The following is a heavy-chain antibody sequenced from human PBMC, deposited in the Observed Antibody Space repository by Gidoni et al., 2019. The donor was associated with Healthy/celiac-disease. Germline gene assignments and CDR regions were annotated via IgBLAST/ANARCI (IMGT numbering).Heavy chain of an antibody. J-gene: IGHJ4*02. CDR1: GFTFTRSA. CDR2: IVVGSGNT. V-gene: IGHV1-58*02. D-gene: IGHD6-6*01. Sequence: QMQLVQSGPEVKKPGTSVKVSCKASGFTFTRSAMQWVRQARGQRLEWLGWIVVGSGNTNYAQKFQERVTITRDMSTSTAYMELSSLRSEDTAVYYCAARGYSSFRENYFDYWGQGTLVTVSS. CDR3: AARGYSSFRENYFDY.